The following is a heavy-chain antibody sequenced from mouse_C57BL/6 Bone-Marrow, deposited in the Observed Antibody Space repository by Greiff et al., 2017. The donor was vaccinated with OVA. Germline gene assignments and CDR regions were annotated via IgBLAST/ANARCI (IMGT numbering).Heavy chain of an antibody. Sequence: LQESGAELVRPGASVTLSCKASGYTFTDYEMHWVKQTPVHGLEWIGAIDPETGGTAYNQKFKGKAILTADKSSSTAYMELRSLTSEDSAVYYYTRRGGSSPFDCWGQGNTLTVSS. CDR2: IDPETGGT. D-gene: IGHD1-1*01. CDR3: TRRGGSSPFDC. J-gene: IGHJ2*01. CDR1: GYTFTDYE. V-gene: IGHV1-15*01.